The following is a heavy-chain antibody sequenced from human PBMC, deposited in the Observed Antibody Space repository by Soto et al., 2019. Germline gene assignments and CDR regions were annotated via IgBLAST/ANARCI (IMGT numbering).Heavy chain of an antibody. D-gene: IGHD4-17*01. CDR2: ISGSGSNP. Sequence: EVQVLESGGGLVQPGGSLRLSCAASGFTFSSYAMSWVRQAPGQGLEWVSAISGSGSNPYYADSVKGRFTISRDNSKNTLYLHMTSLRAEDTALYSCAKTASMTIRDGFDHWGQGTRVTVPS. V-gene: IGHV3-23*01. CDR3: AKTASMTIRDGFDH. J-gene: IGHJ4*02. CDR1: GFTFSSYA.